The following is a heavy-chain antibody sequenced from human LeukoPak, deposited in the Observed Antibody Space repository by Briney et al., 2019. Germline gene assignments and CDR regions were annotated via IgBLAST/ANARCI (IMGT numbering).Heavy chain of an antibody. V-gene: IGHV3-7*01. CDR3: ARETIFGYYYGMDV. Sequence: GSLRLSCAASGFTFSSYWMGWVRQAPGKGLEWVANIKQDGSEKYYVDSVKGRFTISRDNAKNSLYLQMNSLRAEDTAVYYCARETIFGYYYGMDVWGQGTTVTVSS. CDR1: GFTFSSYW. J-gene: IGHJ6*02. D-gene: IGHD3-3*01. CDR2: IKQDGSEK.